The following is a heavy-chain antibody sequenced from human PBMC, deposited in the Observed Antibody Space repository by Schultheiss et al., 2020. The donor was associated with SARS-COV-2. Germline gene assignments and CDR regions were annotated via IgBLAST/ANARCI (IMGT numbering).Heavy chain of an antibody. Sequence: SQTLSLTCTVPGGSISSYYWSWIRQPPGKGLEWIGYIYYSGITNYNPSLKSRVTISVDTSKNQFTLKMSSVTAADTAVYYCARVYGGFSIADRPYYYYYYMDVWGKGTTVTVSS. D-gene: IGHD6-6*01. V-gene: IGHV4-59*01. CDR2: IYYSGIT. J-gene: IGHJ6*03. CDR3: ARVYGGFSIADRPYYYYYYMDV. CDR1: GGSISSYY.